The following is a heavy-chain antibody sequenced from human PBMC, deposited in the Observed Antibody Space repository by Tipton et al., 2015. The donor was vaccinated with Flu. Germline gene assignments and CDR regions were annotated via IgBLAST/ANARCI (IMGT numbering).Heavy chain of an antibody. Sequence: TLSLTCTVSGGSIRSASDYWGWVRQTPGKGLEWIGNIHYSGKTYYNMPLKSRVTISVDTSNNQFSLKLTSVTAADTGLYYCARDRIVNGFWTGYERYGLAVWGQGNTVTVSS. CDR1: GGSIRSASDY. V-gene: IGHV4-39*07. J-gene: IGHJ6*02. CDR2: IHYSGKT. D-gene: IGHD3/OR15-3a*01. CDR3: ARDRIVNGFWTGYERYGLAV.